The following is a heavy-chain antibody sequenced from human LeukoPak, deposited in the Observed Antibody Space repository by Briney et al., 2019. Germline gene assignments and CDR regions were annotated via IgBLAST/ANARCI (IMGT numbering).Heavy chain of an antibody. V-gene: IGHV3-7*01. J-gene: IGHJ4*02. CDR1: GFTFSSYW. CDR3: PSSAWDY. CDR2: IKEDGSER. Sequence: PGGSLRLSCGVSGFTFSSYWMSWVRQAPGKGLEWVANIKEDGSERYYVDSVKGRFTISRDNAKSSLYLQMNSLRAEDTAVYYCPSSAWDYWGQGILVTVSS.